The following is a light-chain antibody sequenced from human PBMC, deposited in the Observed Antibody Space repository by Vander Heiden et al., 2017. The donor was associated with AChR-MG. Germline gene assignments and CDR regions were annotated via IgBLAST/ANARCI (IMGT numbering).Light chain of an antibody. V-gene: IGKV1-39*01. CDR2: AAS. CDR3: QQSYGTIT. J-gene: IGKJ4*01. CDR1: QSISNY. Sequence: DIQMTQSPSSLSASVGDRVTLTCRASQSISNYLNWYQQRPGKAPNLLIYAASSLPSGVPSRFSGSGSGTDFTLTISRLQPEDFATYYWQQSYGTITFGGGTTVEI.